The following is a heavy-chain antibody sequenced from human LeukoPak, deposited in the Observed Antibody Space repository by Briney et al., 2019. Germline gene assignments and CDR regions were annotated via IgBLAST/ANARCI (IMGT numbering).Heavy chain of an antibody. V-gene: IGHV4-34*01. CDR1: GGSFSGYY. CDR3: ARDHEYSSSWPYYFDY. CDR2: INHSGST. D-gene: IGHD6-13*01. Sequence: PSETLSLTCAVYGGSFSGYYWSWIRQPPGKGLEWIGEINHSGSTNYNPSLKSRVTISVDTSKNQFSLKLSSVTAADTAVYYCARDHEYSSSWPYYFDYWGQGTLVTVSS. J-gene: IGHJ4*02.